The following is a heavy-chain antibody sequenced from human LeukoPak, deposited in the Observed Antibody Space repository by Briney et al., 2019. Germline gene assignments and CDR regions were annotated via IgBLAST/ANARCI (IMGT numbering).Heavy chain of an antibody. V-gene: IGHV4-59*08. J-gene: IGHJ4*02. CDR2: VSYSGNT. Sequence: PSETLSLTCTVPGGSIGASYWSWIRQPPGKGLEWIGYVSYSGNTNYNPSLKSRVTVSVDSSKNQFSLKLSSVAAADTAVYYWARQLYPSMSPFDYWGQGTLVSVPS. CDR1: GGSIGASY. D-gene: IGHD2/OR15-2a*01. CDR3: ARQLYPSMSPFDY.